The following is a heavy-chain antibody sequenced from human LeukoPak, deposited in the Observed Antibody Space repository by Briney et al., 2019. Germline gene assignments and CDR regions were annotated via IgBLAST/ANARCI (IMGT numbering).Heavy chain of an antibody. D-gene: IGHD3-22*01. CDR3: ARDWEYYYDSSGPPDY. V-gene: IGHV3-33*01. CDR2: MWYDGSNK. J-gene: IGHJ4*02. CDR1: GFTFSSYG. Sequence: GRSLRLSCAASGFTFSSYGMHWVRQAPGKGLEWVAVMWYDGSNKYYADSVKGRFTISRDNSKNTLYLQVNSLRAEDTAVYYCARDWEYYYDSSGPPDYWGQGTLVTV.